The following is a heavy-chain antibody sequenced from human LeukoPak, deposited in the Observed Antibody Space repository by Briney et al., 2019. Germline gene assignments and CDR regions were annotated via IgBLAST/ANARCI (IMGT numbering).Heavy chain of an antibody. D-gene: IGHD1-26*01. CDR1: GYTFTGYY. CDR3: ARGLSSGNTEIYAFDI. CDR2: INPNSGGT. V-gene: IGHV1-2*02. Sequence: GASVKVSCKASGYTFTGYYMHWVRQAPGQGLEWMGWINPNSGGTNYAQKFQGRVTMTRDTSISTAYMELSRLRSDDTAVYYCARGLSSGNTEIYAFDIWGQGTMVTVSS. J-gene: IGHJ3*02.